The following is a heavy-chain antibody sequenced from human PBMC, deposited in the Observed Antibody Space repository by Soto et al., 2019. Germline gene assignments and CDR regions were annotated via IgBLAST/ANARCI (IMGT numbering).Heavy chain of an antibody. J-gene: IGHJ6*04. CDR2: LYWDNTR. CDR1: GFSLYTRGVG. D-gene: IGHD2-2*02. V-gene: IGHV2-5*02. Sequence: QITLKESRPTLMNPTQPLTLTCSFSGFSLYTRGVGVGWVRQPPGKALEWLALLYWDNTRRYSPSLKNSLTIAKGTSENQVVLTMTNMEPEDTGTYYCARYTTDPYFDVWGKGTTGTVSS. CDR3: ARYTTDPYFDV.